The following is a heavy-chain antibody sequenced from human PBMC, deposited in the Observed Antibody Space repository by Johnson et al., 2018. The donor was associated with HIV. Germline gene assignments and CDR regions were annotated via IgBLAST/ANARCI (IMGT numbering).Heavy chain of an antibody. D-gene: IGHD3-22*01. Sequence: QVHLVESGGGVVQPGTSLRLSCAASGFTFSSYAMHWVRQAPGKGLEWVAVISYDGSNKYYTDSVKGRFTISRDNSKNTLYLQMNSLRAEDTAVYYCARGVGLVDGMIVDAFDIWGQGTMVTVSS. CDR2: ISYDGSNK. CDR1: GFTFSSYA. J-gene: IGHJ3*02. V-gene: IGHV3-30*04. CDR3: ARGVGLVDGMIVDAFDI.